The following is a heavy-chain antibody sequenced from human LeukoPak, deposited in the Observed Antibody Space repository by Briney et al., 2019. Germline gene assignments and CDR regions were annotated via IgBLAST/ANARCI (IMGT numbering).Heavy chain of an antibody. Sequence: KPSETLSLTCSVSGGSVSSYYWNWIRQPPAKGLEWIGFFYHSGGTHYNPSLKSRVTISLDTSKSQVSLNLNSVTAADTAVYYCARGYSSGWNGRVAFDPWGQGTLVTVSS. D-gene: IGHD6-19*01. V-gene: IGHV4-59*02. CDR2: FYHSGGT. CDR3: ARGYSSGWNGRVAFDP. CDR1: GGSVSSYY. J-gene: IGHJ5*02.